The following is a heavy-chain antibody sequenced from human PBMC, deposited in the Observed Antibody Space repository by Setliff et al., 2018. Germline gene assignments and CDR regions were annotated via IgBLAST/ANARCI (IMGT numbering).Heavy chain of an antibody. D-gene: IGHD2-8*02. V-gene: IGHV4-38-2*02. CDR1: GDSISSTYH. CDR2: IYHSGNT. CDR3: TVYNTGSSKDHY. J-gene: IGHJ4*02. Sequence: ETLSLTCNVSGDSISSTYHWGWIRQSPGKGLEWIGTIYHSGNTYYNPSLNSRLTISVDTSKNQFSLKLSSVTAADTALYYCTVYNTGSSKDHYWGQGTPVTVSS.